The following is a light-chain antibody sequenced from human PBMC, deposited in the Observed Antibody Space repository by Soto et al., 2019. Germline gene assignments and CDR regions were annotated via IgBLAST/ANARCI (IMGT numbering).Light chain of an antibody. CDR1: ESVSSSY. V-gene: IGKV3-20*01. CDR2: GAS. J-gene: IGKJ1*01. Sequence: EIVLTQSPGTLSLSPGERATLSCRASESVSSSYLAWYQQKPGQAPRLLIFGASSRATGTPDRFSGSGSGTDFTLTISRLEPEDFAVYYCQHYGSSPPWTFGQGTEVEIK. CDR3: QHYGSSPPWT.